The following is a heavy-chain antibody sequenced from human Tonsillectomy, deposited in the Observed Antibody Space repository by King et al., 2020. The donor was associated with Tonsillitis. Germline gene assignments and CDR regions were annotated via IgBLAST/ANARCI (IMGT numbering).Heavy chain of an antibody. CDR1: GGSVSSGSYY. CDR3: AKXGXVGATSLDY. Sequence: QLQESGPGLVKPSETLSLTCTVSGGSVSSGSYYWSWIRQPPGKGLEWIGYIYYSGRTNYNPSLKSRVTQSVDTSKNXFSLKLSSVTAADTAVYYCAKXGXVGATSLDYWGQXXXVTVSS. V-gene: IGHV4-61*01. CDR2: IYYSGRT. D-gene: IGHD1-26*01. J-gene: IGHJ4*02.